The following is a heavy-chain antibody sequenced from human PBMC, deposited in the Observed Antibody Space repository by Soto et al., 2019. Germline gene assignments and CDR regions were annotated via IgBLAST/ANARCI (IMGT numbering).Heavy chain of an antibody. J-gene: IGHJ4*02. CDR2: INHSGST. Sequence: SETLSLTCAFYGGSFSGYYWSWIRQPPGKGLEWIGEINHSGSTNYNPSLKSRVTISVDTSKNQFSLKLSSVTAADTAVYYCARAAVTTVTTSGQDYWGQGTLVTVSS. CDR3: ARAAVTTVTTSGQDY. D-gene: IGHD4-17*01. CDR1: GGSFSGYY. V-gene: IGHV4-34*01.